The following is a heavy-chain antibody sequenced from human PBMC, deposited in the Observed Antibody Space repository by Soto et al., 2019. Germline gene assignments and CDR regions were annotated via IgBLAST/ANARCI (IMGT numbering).Heavy chain of an antibody. CDR3: AHYAVATIWPNYFDY. D-gene: IGHD5-12*01. CDR1: GGSLRRYY. V-gene: IGHV2-5*02. CDR2: IYWDDDK. J-gene: IGHJ4*02. Sequence: TLFLTCTVSGGSLRRYYWGWVRQPPGKAQEWLALIYWDDDKRYSPSLKSRLTITKDTSKNQVVLTMTNMDPVDTATYYCAHYAVATIWPNYFDYWGQGTLVTVSS.